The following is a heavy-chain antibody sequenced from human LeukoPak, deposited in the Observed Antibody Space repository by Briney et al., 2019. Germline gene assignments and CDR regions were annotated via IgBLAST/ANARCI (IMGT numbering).Heavy chain of an antibody. Sequence: GGSLKLSCAASGFTSSGSDMHGGRQASGKGLEWVGRIRSKSNNYATAYAASVKARFTISRDDSKNTAYLQMNSLKTEDTAVYYCTRAYYDGSGYYYYGNSWGQGTLVTVSS. J-gene: IGHJ4*02. CDR3: TRAYYDGSGYYYYGNS. D-gene: IGHD3-22*01. CDR2: IRSKSNNYAT. V-gene: IGHV3-73*01. CDR1: GFTSSGSD.